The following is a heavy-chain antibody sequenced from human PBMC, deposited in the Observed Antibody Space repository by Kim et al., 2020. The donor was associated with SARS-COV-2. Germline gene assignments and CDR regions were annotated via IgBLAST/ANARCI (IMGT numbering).Heavy chain of an antibody. J-gene: IGHJ4*02. Sequence: PHLKSRVTMSVDTSKNQFSLKLSSVTAADTAVYYCAAGYYDFWSGYYTDYWGQGTLVTVSS. D-gene: IGHD3-3*01. V-gene: IGHV4-4*07. CDR3: AAGYYDFWSGYYTDY.